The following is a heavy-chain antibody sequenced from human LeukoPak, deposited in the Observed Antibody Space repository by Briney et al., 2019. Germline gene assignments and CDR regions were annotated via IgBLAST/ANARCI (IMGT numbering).Heavy chain of an antibody. D-gene: IGHD6-13*01. V-gene: IGHV3-23*01. J-gene: IGHJ4*02. Sequence: GGSLRLSCAASEFTFSTYAMSWVRQAPGKGLEWVSAISATGGSTYYADSVKGRFTISRDNSKNTLYLQMNSLRAEDTAIYYCAKDRSDNSTWYLGDYWGQGTLVAVSS. CDR3: AKDRSDNSTWYLGDY. CDR2: ISATGGST. CDR1: EFTFSTYA.